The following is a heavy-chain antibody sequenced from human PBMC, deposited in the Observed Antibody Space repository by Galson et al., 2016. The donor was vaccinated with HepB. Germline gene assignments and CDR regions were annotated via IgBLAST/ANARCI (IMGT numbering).Heavy chain of an antibody. Sequence: SLRLSCAASGFVFSNYGIRWVRQAPGKGLEWVAGLSYNGLNQHYPDSLMGRFTVSRDNSKSIMYLQMDSLRPDDTAVYYCTKQVAEGGLGDTWGQGTVVTVSS. J-gene: IGHJ5*02. CDR2: LSYNGLNQ. D-gene: IGHD2-15*01. CDR3: TKQVAEGGLGDT. CDR1: GFVFSNYG. V-gene: IGHV3-30*18.